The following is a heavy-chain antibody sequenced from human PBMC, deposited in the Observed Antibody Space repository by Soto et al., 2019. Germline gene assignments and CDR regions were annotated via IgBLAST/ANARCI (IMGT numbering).Heavy chain of an antibody. V-gene: IGHV4-39*01. CDR1: GGSISNTDHF. CDR2: IYYTGTT. D-gene: IGHD3-9*01. Sequence: QLQLRESGPGLVKSSETLSLTCTVSGGSISNTDHFWGWIRQPPGKGLEWIGSIYYTGTTYYSPSLRSRVTMAVDTSNDRFFLNLSSVTAADVAVYYCVRQGTCDILAPPCLLDKWGQGSLVIVSS. J-gene: IGHJ4*02. CDR3: VRQGTCDILAPPCLLDK.